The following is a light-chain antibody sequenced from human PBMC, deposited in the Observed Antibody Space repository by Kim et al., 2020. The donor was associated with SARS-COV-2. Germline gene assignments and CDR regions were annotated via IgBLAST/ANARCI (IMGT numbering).Light chain of an antibody. V-gene: IGKV3-20*01. CDR2: AAS. Sequence: LSPGERAALPSRARQSVSSRYVAWYQQNPSQAPRLLIDAASSRATGNPDRFSGSGYGKDFTLTISRLEPEDFAVYYCQQYGSSGVTFGEGTKLQI. CDR3: QQYGSSGVT. J-gene: IGKJ2*01. CDR1: QSVSSRY.